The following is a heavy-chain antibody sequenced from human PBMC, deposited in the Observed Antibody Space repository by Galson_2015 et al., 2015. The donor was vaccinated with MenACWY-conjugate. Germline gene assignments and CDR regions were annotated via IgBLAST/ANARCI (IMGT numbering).Heavy chain of an antibody. Sequence: SLRLSCAASGFTFSSFWMSWVRQAPGKGLECVANIKQDGSEKYYVDSVKGRFTISRGNAQNSLYLQINSLRAEDTAVYYCARGGATGGAFRYWGQGTLVTVSS. CDR1: GFTFSSFW. D-gene: IGHD2-21*01. V-gene: IGHV3-7*03. J-gene: IGHJ4*02. CDR2: IKQDGSEK. CDR3: ARGGATGGAFRY.